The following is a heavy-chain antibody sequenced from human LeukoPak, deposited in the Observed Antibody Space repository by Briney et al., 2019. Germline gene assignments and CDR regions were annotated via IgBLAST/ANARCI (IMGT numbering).Heavy chain of an antibody. J-gene: IGHJ4*02. CDR1: GGSISSSSYY. V-gene: IGHV4-39*01. D-gene: IGHD4-17*01. CDR3: ARPDYGDYVWDY. CDR2: IYYSGST. Sequence: PSETLSLTCTVSGGSISSSSYYWGWIRQPPGKGLEWIGSIYYSGSTYYNPSLKSRVTISVDTSKNQFSLKLSSVTAADTAVYYCARPDYGDYVWDYWGQGTLVTVSS.